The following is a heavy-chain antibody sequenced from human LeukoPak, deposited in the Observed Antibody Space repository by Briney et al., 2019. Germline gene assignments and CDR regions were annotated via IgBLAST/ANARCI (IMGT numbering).Heavy chain of an antibody. CDR3: AKEGAYPIITYDS. CDR2: IKRDGNEK. Sequence: GGSLRLSCAASGFTLSSYWMNWVRQAPGKGFEWVANIKRDGNEKNYVDSVKGRFSISRDNAKNSLYLQMDSLRAEDTAVYYCAKEGAYPIITYDSWGQGALVTVSS. J-gene: IGHJ5*01. D-gene: IGHD3-10*01. V-gene: IGHV3-7*01. CDR1: GFTLSSYW.